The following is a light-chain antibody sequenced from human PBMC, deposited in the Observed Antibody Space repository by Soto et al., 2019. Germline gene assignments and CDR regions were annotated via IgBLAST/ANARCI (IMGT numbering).Light chain of an antibody. Sequence: DIQMTQSPSSLSASVGDRVTITCRASQTINTYLNWYQQKLGKAPKLLIYKASTLKSGVPSRFSGSGSGTEFTLTISSLQPDDFATYYCQHYNSYSEAFGQGTKVELK. V-gene: IGKV1-5*03. CDR3: QHYNSYSEA. CDR2: KAS. J-gene: IGKJ1*01. CDR1: QTINTY.